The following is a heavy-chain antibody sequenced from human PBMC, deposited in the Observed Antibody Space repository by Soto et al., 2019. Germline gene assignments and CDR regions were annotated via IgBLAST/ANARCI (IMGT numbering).Heavy chain of an antibody. CDR2: INHSGST. CDR1: GGSFSGYY. CDR3: ARGIVVVVAGSYLEANWFDP. V-gene: IGHV4-34*01. D-gene: IGHD2-15*01. Sequence: PSETLSLTCAVYGGSFSGYYWSWIRQPPGKGLEWIGEINHSGSTNYNPSLKSRVTISVDTSKNQFSLKLSSVTAADTAVYYCARGIVVVVAGSYLEANWFDPWGQGTLVTVSS. J-gene: IGHJ5*02.